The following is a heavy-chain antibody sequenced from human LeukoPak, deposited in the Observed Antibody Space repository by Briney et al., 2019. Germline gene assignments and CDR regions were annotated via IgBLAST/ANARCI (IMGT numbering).Heavy chain of an antibody. CDR2: IMPMFGKA. CDR3: AGGRTDIVVEPATLRNYYFDY. CDR1: GGTFSSYD. V-gene: IGHV1-69*06. J-gene: IGHJ4*02. Sequence: ASVKVSCKASGGTFSSYDISWVRQAPGQGLEWMGGIMPMFGKANYAQKFQGRVTTTADKATSTAYMELSSLRSEDTAVYYCAGGRTDIVVEPATLRNYYFDYWGQGTLVTVSS. D-gene: IGHD2-2*01.